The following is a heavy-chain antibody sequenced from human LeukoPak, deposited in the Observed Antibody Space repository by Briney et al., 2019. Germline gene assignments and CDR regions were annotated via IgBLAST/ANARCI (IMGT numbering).Heavy chain of an antibody. CDR1: GFTFSSYE. CDR2: IRTKTYSQTT. Sequence: PGGSLRLSCAASGFTFSSYEMNWVRQAPGKGLEWVGFIRTKTYSQTTENAASVKGRFTISRDDYTSIAYLQMNSLKTEDTAVYYCSRNSGTLTGYPFDIWGPGTMVTVSP. V-gene: IGHV3-49*04. D-gene: IGHD5-12*01. J-gene: IGHJ3*02. CDR3: SRNSGTLTGYPFDI.